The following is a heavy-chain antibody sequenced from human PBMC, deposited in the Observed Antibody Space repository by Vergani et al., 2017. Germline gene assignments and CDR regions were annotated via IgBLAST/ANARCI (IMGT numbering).Heavy chain of an antibody. V-gene: IGHV4-59*01. Sequence: QVQLQESGPGLVKPSETLSLTCTVSGGSITNNFWSWIRRPPGKGLEWIGYIHHSGATNSKSSLRSRVSISIATSNSSFSLRLSSVTTAETAMYYCARGTFHFDSENYDDVFDSWCQGTMVIVSS. CDR3: ARGTFHFDSENYDDVFDS. J-gene: IGHJ3*02. CDR1: GGSITNNF. D-gene: IGHD3-16*01. CDR2: IHHSGAT.